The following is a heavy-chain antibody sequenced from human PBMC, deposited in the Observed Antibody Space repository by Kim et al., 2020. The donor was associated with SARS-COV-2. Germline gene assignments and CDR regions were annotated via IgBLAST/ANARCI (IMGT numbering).Heavy chain of an antibody. CDR3: ARGLGVATIRWDY. D-gene: IGHD5-12*01. V-gene: IGHV4-34*01. Sequence: YTPSLKSRVTISVDTSKNQFSLKLSSVTAAYTAVYYCARGLGVATIRWDYWGQGTLVTVSS. J-gene: IGHJ4*02.